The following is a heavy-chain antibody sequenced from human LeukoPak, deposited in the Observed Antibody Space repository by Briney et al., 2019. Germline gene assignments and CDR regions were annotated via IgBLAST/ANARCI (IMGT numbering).Heavy chain of an antibody. CDR2: ISYDGSNK. J-gene: IGHJ4*02. V-gene: IGHV3-30-3*01. CDR1: GFTFSSYA. Sequence: TGGSLRLSCAASGFTFSSYAMHWVRQAPGKGLEWVAVISYDGSNKYYADSVKGRFTISRDNSKNTLYLQMNSLRAEDTAVYYCARGQYYDFWSGYSLWGQGTLVTVSS. CDR3: ARGQYYDFWSGYSL. D-gene: IGHD3-3*01.